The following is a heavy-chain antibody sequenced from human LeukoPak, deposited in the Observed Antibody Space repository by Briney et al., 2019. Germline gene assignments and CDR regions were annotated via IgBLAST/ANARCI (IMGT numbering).Heavy chain of an antibody. D-gene: IGHD3-22*01. CDR2: ISSSSSTI. CDR1: GFTFSSYS. J-gene: IGHJ4*02. Sequence: GGSLRLSCAASGFTFSSYSMNWVRQAPGKGLEWVSYISSSSSTIYYADSVKGRFTISRDNAKNSLYLQMNSLRAEDTAVYYCASDHDYYDSSGYCDYWGQGTLVTVSS. CDR3: ASDHDYYDSSGYCDY. V-gene: IGHV3-48*01.